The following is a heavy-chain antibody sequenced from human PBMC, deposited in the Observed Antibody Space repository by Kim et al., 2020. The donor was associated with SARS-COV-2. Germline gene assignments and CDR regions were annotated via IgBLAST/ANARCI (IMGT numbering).Heavy chain of an antibody. V-gene: IGHV3-30*07. Sequence: ADSVKGRFTISRDNSKNTLYLQMNSLRAEDTAVYDCARDGRFLEWSYIDYWGQGTLVTVSS. CDR3: ARDGRFLEWSYIDY. D-gene: IGHD3-3*01. J-gene: IGHJ4*02.